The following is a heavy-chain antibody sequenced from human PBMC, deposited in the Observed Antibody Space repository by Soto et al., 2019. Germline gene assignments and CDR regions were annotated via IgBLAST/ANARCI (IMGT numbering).Heavy chain of an antibody. CDR1: GGSFSCYY. V-gene: IGHV4-34*01. CDR3: ARGPGGKRTYYFDY. CDR2: INHSGST. D-gene: IGHD2-15*01. J-gene: IGHJ4*02. Sequence: PSETLSLSCAVYGGSFSCYYWSWIRQPPGKGLEWIGEINHSGSTNYNPSLKSRVTISVDTSKNQFSLKLSSVTAADTAVYYCARGPGGKRTYYFDYWGQGTLVTVSS.